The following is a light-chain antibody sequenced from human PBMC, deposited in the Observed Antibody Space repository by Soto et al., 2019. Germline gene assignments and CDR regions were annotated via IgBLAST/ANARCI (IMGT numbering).Light chain of an antibody. CDR2: GAS. V-gene: IGKV3-20*01. J-gene: IGKJ4*01. CDR1: QSVSSGD. CDR3: QHYRSSPLT. Sequence: VLTQSPGTLSLSPGERATLFCRAGQSVSSGDLAWYQQKPGQAPRLLIYGASNRATDIPDRFSGSGSGTDFTLTISSLEPEDVAVYYCQHYRSSPLTFGGGTKVEIK.